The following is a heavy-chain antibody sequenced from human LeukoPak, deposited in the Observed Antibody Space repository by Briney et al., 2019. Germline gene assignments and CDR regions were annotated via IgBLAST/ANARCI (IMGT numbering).Heavy chain of an antibody. Sequence: GESLKISCKGSGYSFTNYWIGWVRQMPGEGLEWMGIMYRGDSDTRYSPSFQGQVTISADKSISTAYLQWSSLKASDTAMYYCARMIGGGGWAFGAFDIWGQGTMVTVSS. CDR3: ARMIGGGGWAFGAFDI. D-gene: IGHD6-19*01. CDR2: MYRGDSDT. CDR1: GYSFTNYW. V-gene: IGHV5-51*01. J-gene: IGHJ3*02.